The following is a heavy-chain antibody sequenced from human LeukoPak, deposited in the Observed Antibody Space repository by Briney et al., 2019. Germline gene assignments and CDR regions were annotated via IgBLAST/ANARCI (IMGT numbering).Heavy chain of an antibody. CDR1: GGSISSSSYY. CDR3: ARQGPHSGYDRYYFDY. V-gene: IGHV4-39*01. D-gene: IGHD5-12*01. J-gene: IGHJ4*02. CDR2: IYYSGST. Sequence: SETLSLTCTVSGGSISSSSYYWGWIRQPPGKGLEWIGSIYYSGSTYYNPSLKSRVTISVDTSKNQFSLKLSSVTAADTAVYYCARQGPHSGYDRYYFDYWGQGTLVTVSS.